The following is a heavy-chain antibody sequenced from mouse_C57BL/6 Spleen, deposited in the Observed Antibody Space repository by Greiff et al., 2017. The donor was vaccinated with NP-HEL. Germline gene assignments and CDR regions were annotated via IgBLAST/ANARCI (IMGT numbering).Heavy chain of an antibody. CDR3: ARGGNYEYAMDY. CDR1: GYAFSSSW. Sequence: QVQLKQSGPELVKPGASVKISCKASGYAFSSSWMNWVKQRPGKGLEWIGRIYPGDGDTNYNGKFKGKATLTADKSSSTAYMQLSSLTSEDSAVYFCARGGNYEYAMDYWGQGTSVTVSS. J-gene: IGHJ4*01. CDR2: IYPGDGDT. V-gene: IGHV1-82*01. D-gene: IGHD2-1*01.